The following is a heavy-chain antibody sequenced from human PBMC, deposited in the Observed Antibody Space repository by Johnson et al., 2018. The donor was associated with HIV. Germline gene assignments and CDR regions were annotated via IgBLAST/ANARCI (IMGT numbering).Heavy chain of an antibody. CDR1: GFTFDDYG. J-gene: IGHJ3*02. D-gene: IGHD1-26*01. V-gene: IGHV3-20*04. Sequence: VQLVESGGGLVQPGGSLRLSCAASGFTFDDYGMSWVRQAPGKGLEWVSGINWNGGSTGYADSVKGRFTISRDNAKNSLYLQMNSLIAEDTALYYCARSTVVATTGGAFDIWGQGTMVTVSS. CDR3: ARSTVVATTGGAFDI. CDR2: INWNGGST.